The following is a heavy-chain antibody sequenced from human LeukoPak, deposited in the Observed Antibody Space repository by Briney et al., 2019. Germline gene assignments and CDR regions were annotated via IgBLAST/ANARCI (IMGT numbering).Heavy chain of an antibody. CDR2: IIPIFGTA. J-gene: IGHJ5*02. V-gene: IGHV1-69*01. Sequence: SVKVSCKASGGTFSSNGISWVRQAPGQGLEWMGGIIPIFGTANYAQKFQGRVTITADESTSTAYMELSSLRSEDTAVYYCARDLPTVSPRGWFDPWGQGTLVTVSS. CDR1: GGTFSSNG. CDR3: ARDLPTVSPRGWFDP. D-gene: IGHD4-17*01.